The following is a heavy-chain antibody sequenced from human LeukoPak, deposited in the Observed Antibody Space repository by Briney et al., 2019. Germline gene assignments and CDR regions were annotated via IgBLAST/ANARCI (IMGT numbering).Heavy chain of an antibody. CDR2: IDPSDSYT. V-gene: IGHV5-10-1*01. D-gene: IGHD6-19*01. J-gene: IGHJ4*02. Sequence: PGESLRISCKGSGYSFTSYWIIWVRQVPGKGLEWMGRIDPSDSYTNYSPSFQGHVTISADKSISTAYLQWSSLKASDTAMYYCADKIAGAGKQNAYGGKGTLVTVPS. CDR1: GYSFTSYW. CDR3: ADKIAGAGKQNAY.